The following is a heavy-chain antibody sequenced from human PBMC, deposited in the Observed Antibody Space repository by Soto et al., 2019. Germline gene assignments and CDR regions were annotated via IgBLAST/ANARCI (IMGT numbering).Heavy chain of an antibody. V-gene: IGHV2-5*02. CDR1: GFSLITTGVA. CDR3: AHRLASPYYYDSRGSSFDY. CDR2: IYWDDDK. J-gene: IGHJ4*02. D-gene: IGHD3-22*01. Sequence: QITLKESGPTLVKPTQTLTLTCTVSGFSLITTGVAVGWIRQPPGKALEWLTLIYWDDDKRYSPSLKSRLTSTKDTSKNQVVLTMTNMDPVDTATYYCAHRLASPYYYDSRGSSFDYWGQGTLVTVSS.